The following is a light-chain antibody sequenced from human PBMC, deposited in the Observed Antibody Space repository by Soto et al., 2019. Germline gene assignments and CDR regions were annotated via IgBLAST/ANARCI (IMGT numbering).Light chain of an antibody. J-gene: IGKJ5*01. Sequence: EIVLTQSPGTLSLSPGERATLSCRASQSFSSSYLAWYQQKPGQAPRLLIYVASSRATGIPDRFSGSGSGTDFTLTISRLEPEDFAVYYWQQYGTSITFGQGTRLEI. CDR2: VAS. CDR3: QQYGTSIT. V-gene: IGKV3-20*01. CDR1: QSFSSSY.